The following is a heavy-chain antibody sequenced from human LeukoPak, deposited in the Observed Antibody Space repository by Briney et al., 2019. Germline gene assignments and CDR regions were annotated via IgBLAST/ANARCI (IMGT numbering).Heavy chain of an antibody. J-gene: IGHJ5*01. CDR2: INPTGSST. V-gene: IGHV1-46*04. Sequence: GASVKVSCKASRYTFTSRWLHWLRQAPGQGPEWLGVINPTGSSTSYAHKLQGRLTMTRDTTTSTDYMELRSLRSDDTAVYYCARDASLEDTSWWLDSWGQGTPVTVSS. CDR3: ARDASLEDTSWWLDS. D-gene: IGHD3-3*01. CDR1: RYTFTSRW.